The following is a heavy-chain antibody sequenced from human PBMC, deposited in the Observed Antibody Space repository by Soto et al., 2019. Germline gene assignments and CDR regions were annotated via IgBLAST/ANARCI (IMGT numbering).Heavy chain of an antibody. Sequence: QVQLVQSGAEVKKPGSSVKVSCKASGGTFRSYTISWVRQAPGQGLEWMGRIIPILGIANYAQKFQGRVTITADKSTSTAYMELSSLRSEDTAVYYCARDEVVRSAFDIWGQGTMVTVSS. V-gene: IGHV1-69*08. D-gene: IGHD2-15*01. CDR1: GGTFRSYT. CDR3: ARDEVVRSAFDI. J-gene: IGHJ3*02. CDR2: IIPILGIA.